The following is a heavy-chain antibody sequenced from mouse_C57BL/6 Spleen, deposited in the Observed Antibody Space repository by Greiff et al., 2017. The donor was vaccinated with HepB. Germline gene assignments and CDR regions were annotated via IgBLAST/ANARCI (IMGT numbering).Heavy chain of an antibody. CDR2: IDPSDSET. J-gene: IGHJ3*01. CDR3: ARGGLRRFAY. CDR1: GYTFTSYW. V-gene: IGHV1-52*01. D-gene: IGHD2-4*01. Sequence: QVQLQQPGAELVRPGSSVKLSCKASGYTFTSYWMHWVKQRPIQGLEWIGNIDPSDSETNYNQKFKDKATLTVDKSSSTAYMQLSSLTSEDSAVYYCARGGLRRFAYWGQGTLVTVSA.